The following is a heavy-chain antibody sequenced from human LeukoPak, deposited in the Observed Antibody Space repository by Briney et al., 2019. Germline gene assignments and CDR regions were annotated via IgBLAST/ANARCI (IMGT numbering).Heavy chain of an antibody. Sequence: SVKVSCKASGGTFSSYAISWVRQAPGQGLEWMGGIIPIFGTANYAQKFQGRVTITTDESTSTAYMELSSLRSEDTAVYYCARDGSVAGTITSDAFDIWGQGTMVTVSS. CDR1: GGTFSSYA. CDR3: ARDGSVAGTITSDAFDI. D-gene: IGHD6-19*01. V-gene: IGHV1-69*05. J-gene: IGHJ3*02. CDR2: IIPIFGTA.